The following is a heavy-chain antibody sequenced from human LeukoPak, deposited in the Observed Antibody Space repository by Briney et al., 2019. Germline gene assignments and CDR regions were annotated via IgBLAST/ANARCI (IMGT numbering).Heavy chain of an antibody. CDR2: ISGSGGST. Sequence: GGSLRLSCAASGFTFSSYAMSWVRQAPGKGLEWVSAISGSGGSTYYADSVKGRFTISRDNSKNTLYLQMNSLRAEDTAVYYCAKNYYYDSSGYSDYYYYYYYMDVWGKGTTVTVSS. CDR3: AKNYYYDSSGYSDYYYYYYYMDV. J-gene: IGHJ6*03. V-gene: IGHV3-23*01. D-gene: IGHD3-22*01. CDR1: GFTFSSYA.